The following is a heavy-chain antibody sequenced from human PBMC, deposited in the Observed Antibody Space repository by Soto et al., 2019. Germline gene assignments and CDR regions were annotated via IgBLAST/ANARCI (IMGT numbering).Heavy chain of an antibody. V-gene: IGHV3-7*01. CDR2: IKEDGSEK. CDR1: GFTFSNYW. D-gene: IGHD2-15*01. J-gene: IGHJ4*02. CDR3: SRDVVVGAKALNY. Sequence: GSLRLSCAASGFTFSNYWITWVRQAPGKGLEWVANIKEDGSEKHYVDSVKGRFTISRDNAKNSLYLQMNSLRVEDTAVYFCSRDVVVGAKALNYWGQGALVTVSS.